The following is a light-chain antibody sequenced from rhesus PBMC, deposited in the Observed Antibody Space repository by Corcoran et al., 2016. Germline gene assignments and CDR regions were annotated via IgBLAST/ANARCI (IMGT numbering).Light chain of an antibody. CDR3: QQHDNSPYS. V-gene: IGKV1-22*01. CDR1: QSISSW. CDR2: KAS. Sequence: DIQMTQSPSSLSASVGDTVTITCRASQSISSWLAWYQQKPGKAPKLLLYKASSLQSGGPSRFSGSGSGTYFTLTIRRLQSEEFATYYCQQHDNSPYSFGQGTKVEIK. J-gene: IGKJ2*01.